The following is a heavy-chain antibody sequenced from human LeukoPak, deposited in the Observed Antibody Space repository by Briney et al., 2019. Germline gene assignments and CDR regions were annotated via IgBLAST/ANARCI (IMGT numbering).Heavy chain of an antibody. D-gene: IGHD3-10*01. CDR1: GFTFSNYN. CDR3: ARALWSGPVYYGMDV. CDR2: ISSTSSYI. Sequence: GGSLRLSCAASGFTFSNYNFYWVRQAPGKGLEWVSSISSTSSYIYYADSMKGRFTISRDNAKNSLYLQMNSRRAEDTAVYYCARALWSGPVYYGMDVWGQGTTVTVSS. V-gene: IGHV3-21*01. J-gene: IGHJ6*02.